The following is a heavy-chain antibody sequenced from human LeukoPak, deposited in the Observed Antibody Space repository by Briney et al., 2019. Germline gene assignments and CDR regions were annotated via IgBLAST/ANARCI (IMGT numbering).Heavy chain of an antibody. D-gene: IGHD6-13*01. CDR2: IYYSGST. V-gene: IGHV4-59*01. Sequence: SETLSLTCTVSGGSISSFYWSWIRQPPGKGLEWIGYIYYSGSTNYNPSLKSRVTISVDTSKNQFSLKLSSVTAADTAVYYCARGYSSSWYVGYWGQGTLVTVSS. CDR3: ARGYSSSWYVGY. J-gene: IGHJ4*02. CDR1: GGSISSFY.